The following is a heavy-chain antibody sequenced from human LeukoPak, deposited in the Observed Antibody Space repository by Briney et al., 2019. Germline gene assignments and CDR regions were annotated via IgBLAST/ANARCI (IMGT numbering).Heavy chain of an antibody. CDR1: GFTFTRSA. V-gene: IGHV1-58*02. D-gene: IGHD3-22*01. CDR3: AASSGYYFDYYYYYMDV. CDR2: IVVGSGNT. J-gene: IGHJ6*03. Sequence: ASVKVSCKASGFTFTRSAMQWVRQARGQRLEWIGWIVVGSGNTNYAQKFQERVTITRDMSTSTAYMELSSLRSEDTAVYYCAASSGYYFDYYYYYMDVWGKGTTVTVSS.